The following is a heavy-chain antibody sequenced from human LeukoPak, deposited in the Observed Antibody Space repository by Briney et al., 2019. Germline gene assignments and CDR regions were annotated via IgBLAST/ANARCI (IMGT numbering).Heavy chain of an antibody. D-gene: IGHD3-10*01. J-gene: IGHJ4*02. V-gene: IGHV3-30-3*01. Sequence: GGSLRLSCAASGFTFSSYAMHWVRQAPGKGLEWVAVISYDGSNKYYADSVKGRFTISRDNSKNTLYLQMNSLRAEDTAVYYCARDASYGSGSYLGYWGQGTLVTVSS. CDR3: ARDASYGSGSYLGY. CDR1: GFTFSSYA. CDR2: ISYDGSNK.